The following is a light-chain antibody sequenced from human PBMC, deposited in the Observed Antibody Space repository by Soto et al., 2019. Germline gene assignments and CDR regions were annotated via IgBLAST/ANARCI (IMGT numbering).Light chain of an antibody. Sequence: EIVLTQSPDTLSLSPGEIATLSCRASQSVSSSYLGWYQQKPGRAPRLLVYGASSSATGIPDRFSGSGSGTDFTLTISRLEREDFAVYYCQWYGYSPRTFGQGTKVEIK. V-gene: IGKV3-20*01. CDR1: QSVSSSY. CDR3: QWYGYSPRT. J-gene: IGKJ2*01. CDR2: GAS.